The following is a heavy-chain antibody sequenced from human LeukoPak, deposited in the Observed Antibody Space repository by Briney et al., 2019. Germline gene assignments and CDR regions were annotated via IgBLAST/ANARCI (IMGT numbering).Heavy chain of an antibody. V-gene: IGHV3-21*01. J-gene: IGHJ4*02. Sequence: GGSLRLSCAASGFIITTYAMAWVRQAPGKGLEWVSSISSSSYIYYADSVKGRFTISRDNAKNSLYLQMNSLRAEDTAVYYCARGLIEMETDYWGQGTLVTVSS. D-gene: IGHD5-24*01. CDR1: GFIITTYA. CDR2: ISSSSYI. CDR3: ARGLIEMETDY.